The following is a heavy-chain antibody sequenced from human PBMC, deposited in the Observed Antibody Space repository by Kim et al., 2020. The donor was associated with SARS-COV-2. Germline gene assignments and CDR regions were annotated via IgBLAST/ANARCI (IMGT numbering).Heavy chain of an antibody. V-gene: IGHV3-23*01. D-gene: IGHD6-19*01. Sequence: GGSLRLSCAASGFTFSSYAMSWVRQAPGKGLEWVSAISGSGGSTYYADSVKGRFTISRDNSKNTLYLQMNSLRAEDTAVYYCAKGWVSSGWYFGLEYFQHSGQGTLVTVSS. CDR1: GFTFSSYA. CDR3: AKGWVSSGWYFGLEYFQH. J-gene: IGHJ1*01. CDR2: ISGSGGST.